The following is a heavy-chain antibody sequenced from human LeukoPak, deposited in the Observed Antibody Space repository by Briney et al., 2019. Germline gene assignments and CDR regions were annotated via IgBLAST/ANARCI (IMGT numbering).Heavy chain of an antibody. J-gene: IGHJ4*02. CDR1: GFTFSDLY. CDR3: SSGYYFDY. D-gene: IGHD1-14*01. CDR2: TRNKADSYTT. Sequence: PGGSLRLSCAASGFTFSDLYMDWVRQAPGKGLEWVGRTRNKADSYTTEYAASVRGRFTISRDGSKNTLDLQMNSLKTEDTAVYYCSSGYYFDYWGQGTLVTVSS. V-gene: IGHV3-72*01.